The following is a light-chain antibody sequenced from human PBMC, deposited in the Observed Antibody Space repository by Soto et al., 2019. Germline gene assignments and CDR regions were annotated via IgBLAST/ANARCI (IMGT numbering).Light chain of an antibody. Sequence: EIVMTQSPATLSVSPGERATLSCRASQSVSSNLAWYQQKPGQAPRLLMYAASTRATGIPARFSGSGSGTEFTLTISSLQSEDFAVYYCQQYNNWPIIFGQGTRLEIK. CDR3: QQYNNWPII. V-gene: IGKV3-15*01. CDR2: AAS. J-gene: IGKJ5*01. CDR1: QSVSSN.